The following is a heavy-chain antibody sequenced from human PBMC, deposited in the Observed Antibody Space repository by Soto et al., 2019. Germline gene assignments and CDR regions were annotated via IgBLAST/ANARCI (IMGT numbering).Heavy chain of an antibody. J-gene: IGHJ3*02. Sequence: SETLSLTCTVSGFSISSYYWSWIRQPPGKGLEWIGYIYYSGSTNYNPSLKSRVTISVDTSKNQFSLKLSSVTAADTAVYYCERLRYSSGLDAFDIWGQGTMVTVSS. CDR2: IYYSGST. D-gene: IGHD6-19*01. V-gene: IGHV4-59*08. CDR3: ERLRYSSGLDAFDI. CDR1: GFSISSYY.